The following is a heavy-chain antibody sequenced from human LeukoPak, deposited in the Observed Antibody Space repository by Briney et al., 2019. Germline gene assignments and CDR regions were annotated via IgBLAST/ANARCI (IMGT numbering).Heavy chain of an antibody. CDR1: DFSVGSNY. CDR2: IRYDGSNK. D-gene: IGHD3-16*01. J-gene: IGHJ3*01. V-gene: IGHV3-30*02. Sequence: PGGSLRLSCAASDFSVGSNYMTWVRQAPGKGLGWVAFIRYDGSNKYYADSVKGRFTISRDNSKNTLYLQMNSLRAEDTAVYYCVRVGGAFDLWGQGTRVSVSS. CDR3: VRVGGAFDL.